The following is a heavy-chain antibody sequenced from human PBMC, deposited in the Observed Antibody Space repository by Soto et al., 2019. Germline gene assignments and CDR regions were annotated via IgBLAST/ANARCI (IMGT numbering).Heavy chain of an antibody. Sequence: GGSLRLSCAASGFTFSSYGMHWVRQAPGKGLEWVAVISYDGSNKYYADSVKGRFTISRDNSKNTLYLQMNSLRAEDTAVYYCAKGIAARPYYYYGMDVWGQGTTVTVSS. D-gene: IGHD6-6*01. V-gene: IGHV3-30*18. J-gene: IGHJ6*02. CDR3: AKGIAARPYYYYGMDV. CDR2: ISYDGSNK. CDR1: GFTFSSYG.